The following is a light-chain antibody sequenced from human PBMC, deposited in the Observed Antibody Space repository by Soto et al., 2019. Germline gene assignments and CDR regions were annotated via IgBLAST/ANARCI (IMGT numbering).Light chain of an antibody. V-gene: IGKV3-20*01. CDR3: QQYGSSLYT. Sequence: EIVLTQSPGTLSLSPGERATLSCRASQSVSSSYLAWYQQKPGQAPRLLIYDASSRATGIPDRFSGSGSGTDLTRTISRLEPEDFALYYCQQYGSSLYTFGQGTKLEIK. CDR1: QSVSSSY. CDR2: DAS. J-gene: IGKJ2*01.